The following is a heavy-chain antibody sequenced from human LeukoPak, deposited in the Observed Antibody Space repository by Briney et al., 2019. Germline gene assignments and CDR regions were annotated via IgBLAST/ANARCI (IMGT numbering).Heavy chain of an antibody. D-gene: IGHD3-3*01. CDR2: MSPNSGNT. CDR1: GYTFTSYD. V-gene: IGHV1-8*03. J-gene: IGHJ6*03. Sequence: ASVKVSCKASGYTFTSYDINWVRQATGQGLEWMGWMSPNSGNTGYAQKFQGRVTITRNTSISTAYMELSSLRSEDTAVYYCARNYYDFWSGYPSSYYYYYMDVWGKGTTVTVSS. CDR3: ARNYYDFWSGYPSSYYYYYMDV.